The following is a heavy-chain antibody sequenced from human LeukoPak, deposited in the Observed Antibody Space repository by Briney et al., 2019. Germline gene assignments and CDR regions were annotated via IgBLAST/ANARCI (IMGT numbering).Heavy chain of an antibody. CDR1: GYTFTSYD. Sequence: ASVKVSCKASGYTFTSYDINWVRQATGQGLEWMGWMNPNSGNTGYAQKFQGRVTMTRDTSTSTVYMELGSLRSEDTAVYYCARGIENLGTCDYWGQGTLVTVSS. CDR3: ARGIENLGTCDY. V-gene: IGHV1-8*01. CDR2: MNPNSGNT. D-gene: IGHD7-27*01. J-gene: IGHJ4*02.